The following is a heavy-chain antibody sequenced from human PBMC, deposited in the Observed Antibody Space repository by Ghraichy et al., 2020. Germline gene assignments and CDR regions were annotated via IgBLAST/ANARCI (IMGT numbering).Heavy chain of an antibody. V-gene: IGHV3-30*18. Sequence: SCAASGFTFSSYGMHWVRQAPGQGLEWVAVISYDGSNKYYADSVKGRFTISRDNSKNTLYLQMNSLRAEDTAVYYCAKVTVAGRNPFDYWGQGTLVTVAS. D-gene: IGHD6-13*01. J-gene: IGHJ4*02. CDR1: GFTFSSYG. CDR3: AKVTVAGRNPFDY. CDR2: ISYDGSNK.